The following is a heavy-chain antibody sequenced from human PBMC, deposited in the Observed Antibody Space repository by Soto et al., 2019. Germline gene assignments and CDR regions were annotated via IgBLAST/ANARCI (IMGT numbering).Heavy chain of an antibody. CDR3: ARLGYSYGYY. D-gene: IGHD5-18*01. Sequence: PSETLSLTCAVYGGSFSGYYWSWIRQPPGKGLEWIGEINHSGSTNYNPSLKSRVTISVDTSKNQFSLKLSSVTAADTAVYYCARLGYSYGYYWGQGTLVTVAS. CDR1: GGSFSGYY. V-gene: IGHV4-34*01. CDR2: INHSGST. J-gene: IGHJ4*02.